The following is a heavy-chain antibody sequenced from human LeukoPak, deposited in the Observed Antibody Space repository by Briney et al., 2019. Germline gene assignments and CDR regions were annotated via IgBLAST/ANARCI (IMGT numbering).Heavy chain of an antibody. CDR2: IIPIFGTA. Sequence: SVKVSCRASGGTFSSYAISWVRQAPGQGLEWMGGIIPIFGTANYAQKFQGRVTITADESTSTAYMELSSLRSEDTVVYYCASDIRYYDSSGYYLGRFGFDIWGQGTMVTVSS. J-gene: IGHJ3*02. CDR1: GGTFSSYA. CDR3: ASDIRYYDSSGYYLGRFGFDI. V-gene: IGHV1-69*13. D-gene: IGHD3-22*01.